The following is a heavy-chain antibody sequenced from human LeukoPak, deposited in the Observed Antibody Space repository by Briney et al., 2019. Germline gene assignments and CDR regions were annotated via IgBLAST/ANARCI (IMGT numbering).Heavy chain of an antibody. J-gene: IGHJ4*02. CDR1: GGSISSSSYY. V-gene: IGHV4-61*05. CDR3: AMGGGLGIVDY. CDR2: ISTSGST. D-gene: IGHD7-27*01. Sequence: SETLSLTCTVSGGSISSSSYYWGWIRQPPGKGLEWIGRISTSGSTDYNPSLKSRVTISVDMSKNQFSLKLSSVTAADTAVYYCAMGGGLGIVDYWGQGTLVTVSP.